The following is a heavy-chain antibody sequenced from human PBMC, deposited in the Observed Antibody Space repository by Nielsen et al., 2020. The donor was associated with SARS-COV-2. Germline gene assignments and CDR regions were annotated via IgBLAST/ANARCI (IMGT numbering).Heavy chain of an antibody. Sequence: SETLSLTCSVSGASISSSSLYWGWIRQTPGKGLGWIGSIYYTGSTYYNLSLKSRVTISVDTSKNHFSLKLISVTAADTAVYYCASQDSGIFGGLSKFDPWGQGTLVTVSS. V-gene: IGHV4-39*02. D-gene: IGHD3-3*01. J-gene: IGHJ5*02. CDR2: IYYTGST. CDR1: GASISSSSLY. CDR3: ASQDSGIFGGLSKFDP.